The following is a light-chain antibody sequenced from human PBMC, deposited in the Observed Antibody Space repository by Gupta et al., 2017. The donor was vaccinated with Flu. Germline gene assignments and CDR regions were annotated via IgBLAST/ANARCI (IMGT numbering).Light chain of an antibody. CDR2: EVS. V-gene: IGLV2-18*02. CDR1: SSDVGAYNR. CDR3: SSYTSSYTYV. J-gene: IGLJ1*01. Sequence: QSALTQPPSVSGSPGQSVTISCTGTSSDVGAYNRVSWYQQSPGTAPKLMIYEVSHRPSGVPDRFSGSKSGHTASLTISGPQGEDEADYYCSSYTSSYTYVFGTGTKVTVL.